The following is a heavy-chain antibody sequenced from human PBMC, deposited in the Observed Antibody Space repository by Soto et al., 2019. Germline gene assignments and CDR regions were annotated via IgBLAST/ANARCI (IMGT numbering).Heavy chain of an antibody. D-gene: IGHD3-10*01. V-gene: IGHV3-23*01. CDR2: IGGGGTDT. CDR3: VKDRMSYNSVWDPFDV. CDR1: GFSFNTYA. J-gene: IGHJ3*01. Sequence: VRLLESGGGLVQPGGSLRLSCAASGFSFNTYAMSWVRQAPGKGLEWVSGIGGGGTDTNYADSVTGRFTISRDDSKSTLFLQMYSLRVEDTAVYYCVKDRMSYNSVWDPFDVWGQGTLVTVSS.